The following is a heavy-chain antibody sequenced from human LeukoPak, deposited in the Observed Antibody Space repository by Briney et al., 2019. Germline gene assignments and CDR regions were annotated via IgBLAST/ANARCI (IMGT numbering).Heavy chain of an antibody. Sequence: SQTLSLTCTVSGGSISSGDYYWSWIRQPPGKGLEWIGYIYHSGSTYYNPSLKSRVTISVDRSKNQFSLKLSSVTAADTAVYYCARGIAAAGTGWFDPWGQGTLVTVSS. V-gene: IGHV4-30-2*01. D-gene: IGHD6-13*01. CDR3: ARGIAAAGTGWFDP. CDR2: IYHSGST. J-gene: IGHJ5*02. CDR1: GGSISSGDYY.